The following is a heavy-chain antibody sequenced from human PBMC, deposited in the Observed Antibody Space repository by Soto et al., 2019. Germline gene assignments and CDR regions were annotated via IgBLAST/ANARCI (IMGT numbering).Heavy chain of an antibody. CDR2: IIPIFGTA. CDR1: GGTFSSYA. J-gene: IGHJ6*02. D-gene: IGHD5-12*01. Sequence: ASVKVSCKASGGTFSSYAISWVRQAPGQGLEWMGGIIPIFGTANYAQKFQGRVTITADESTSTAYMELSSLRSEDTAVYYCARDTVEMATIHDYYYYYGMDVWGQGTTVTVSS. CDR3: ARDTVEMATIHDYYYYYGMDV. V-gene: IGHV1-69*13.